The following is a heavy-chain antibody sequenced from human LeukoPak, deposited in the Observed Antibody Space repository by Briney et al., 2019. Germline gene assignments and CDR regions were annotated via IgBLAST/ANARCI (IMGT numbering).Heavy chain of an antibody. CDR3: ARAYNWFDP. CDR1: GYTFTSYD. CDR2: MNPNSGNA. J-gene: IGHJ5*02. Sequence: AASVKVSCKASGYTFTSYDINWVRQATGQGLEWMGWMNPNSGNAGYAQNFQGRVTMTRNTSISTAYMELSSLTSEDTAVYYCARAYNWFDPWGQGTLVTVSS. V-gene: IGHV1-8*01.